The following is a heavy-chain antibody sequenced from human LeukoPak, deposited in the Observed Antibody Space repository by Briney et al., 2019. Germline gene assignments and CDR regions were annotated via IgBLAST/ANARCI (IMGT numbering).Heavy chain of an antibody. CDR1: GGTFSSYA. CDR3: ARDLGGSGYYSLDY. J-gene: IGHJ4*02. V-gene: IGHV1-69*05. Sequence: SVKVSCKASGGTFSSYALSGGRQAPGQGLGWMGGFFPIFGTANYAQKFQGRVTITTDESTSTAYMELSSLRSEDTAVYYCARDLGGSGYYSLDYWGQGTLVTVCS. D-gene: IGHD3-22*01. CDR2: FFPIFGTA.